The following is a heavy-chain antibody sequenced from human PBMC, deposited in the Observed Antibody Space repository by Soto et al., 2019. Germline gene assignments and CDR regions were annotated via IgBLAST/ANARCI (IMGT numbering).Heavy chain of an antibody. D-gene: IGHD2-15*01. CDR3: ANQRYSTTYFDY. Sequence: LQLQESGPGLVKPSETLSLTCTVSGGSVSNSQYFWVWIRQPPGKGLEWIGTLSHSVSVRYNPSLNSPATISFDTSKNQFSLRLPAVTSAETAVFYCANQRYSTTYFDYWGQGTLVTVSS. CDR1: GGSVSNSQYF. V-gene: IGHV4-39*01. J-gene: IGHJ4*02. CDR2: LSHSVSV.